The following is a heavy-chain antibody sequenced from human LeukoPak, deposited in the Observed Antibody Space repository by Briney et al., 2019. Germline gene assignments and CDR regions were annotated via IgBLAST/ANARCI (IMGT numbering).Heavy chain of an antibody. CDR1: GGSISSGGYP. V-gene: IGHV4-30-2*01. D-gene: IGHD3-10*01. Sequence: SETLSLTCAVSGGSISSGGYPWSWIRQPPGKGLEWIGYIYHSGSTYYNPSLKSRVTISVDRSKNQFSLKLSSVTAADTAVYYCARASVTMVRGVSSGGFDYWGQGTLVTVSS. CDR2: IYHSGST. J-gene: IGHJ4*02. CDR3: ARASVTMVRGVSSGGFDY.